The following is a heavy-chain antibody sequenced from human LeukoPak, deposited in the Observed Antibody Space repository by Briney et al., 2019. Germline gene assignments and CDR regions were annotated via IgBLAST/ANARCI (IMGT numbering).Heavy chain of an antibody. Sequence: SETLSLTCAVYGGSFCGYYWCWIRQPPGKGLEWIGEINHSGSTNYNPSLKSRVTISVDTSKNQFSLKLSSVTAADTAVYYCARGRSRMVRGVPYFDYWGQGTLVTVSS. V-gene: IGHV4-34*01. CDR1: GGSFCGYY. CDR3: ARGRSRMVRGVPYFDY. J-gene: IGHJ4*02. D-gene: IGHD3-10*01. CDR2: INHSGST.